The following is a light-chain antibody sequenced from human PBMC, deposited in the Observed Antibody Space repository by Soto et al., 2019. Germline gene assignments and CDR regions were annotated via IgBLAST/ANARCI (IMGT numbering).Light chain of an antibody. CDR1: SSDVGGYNY. V-gene: IGLV2-8*01. J-gene: IGLJ3*02. CDR3: NSYAGSNNWV. Sequence: ALTQPASVSGSPGQSITISCTGTSSDVGGYNYVSWYQQHPGKAPKLMIYEVSKRPSGVPDRFSGSKSGNTASLTVSGLQAEYEADYYCNSYAGSNNWVFGGGTKLTVL. CDR2: EVS.